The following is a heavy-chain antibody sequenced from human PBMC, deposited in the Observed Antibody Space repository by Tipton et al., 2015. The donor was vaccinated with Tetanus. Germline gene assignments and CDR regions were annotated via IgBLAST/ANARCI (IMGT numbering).Heavy chain of an antibody. CDR3: ARGDYYSKNFDY. V-gene: IGHV4-34*09. CDR1: GGSFSGYY. CDR2: INHSGST. Sequence: TLSLTCAVYGGSFSGYYWSWVRQPPGKGLEWIGEINHSGSTNYNPSLKSRVTISVDTSKNQFSLKLSSVTAADTAVYYCARGDYYSKNFDYWGQGTLVTVSS. D-gene: IGHD4-11*01. J-gene: IGHJ4*02.